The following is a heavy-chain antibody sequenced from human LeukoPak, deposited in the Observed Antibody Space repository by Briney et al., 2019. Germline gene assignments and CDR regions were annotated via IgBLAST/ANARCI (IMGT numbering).Heavy chain of an antibody. J-gene: IGHJ4*02. Sequence: SETLSLTCTVSGGSTSSYYWSWIRQPAGKGLEWIGRIYTSGSTNYNPSLKSRVTISVDKSKNQFSLKLSSVTAADTAVYYCARSIAVAGTIDYWGQGTLVTVSS. V-gene: IGHV4-4*07. CDR1: GGSTSSYY. D-gene: IGHD6-19*01. CDR2: IYTSGST. CDR3: ARSIAVAGTIDY.